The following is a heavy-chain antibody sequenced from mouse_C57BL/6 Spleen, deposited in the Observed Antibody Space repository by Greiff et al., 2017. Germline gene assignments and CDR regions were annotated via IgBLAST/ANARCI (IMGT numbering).Heavy chain of an antibody. CDR2: ISDGGSYT. CDR1: GFTFSSYA. CDR3: ARDPDYRKAYYYDMDD. D-gene: IGHD2-14*01. V-gene: IGHV5-4*01. J-gene: IGHJ4*01. Sequence: EVKLMESGGGLAKPGGSLKLSCAASGFTFSSYAMSWVRQTPEKRLEWVATISDGGSYTYYPDNVKGRFTLSRDNAKNKLYLQMSHLKSEDTAMYYCARDPDYRKAYYYDMDDWGKGTSVTVSS.